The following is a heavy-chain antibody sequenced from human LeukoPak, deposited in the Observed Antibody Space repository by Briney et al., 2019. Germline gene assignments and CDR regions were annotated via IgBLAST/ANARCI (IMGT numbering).Heavy chain of an antibody. Sequence: QPGGSLRLSCEASGFTFSSYWMSWVRQAPGKGLEWVSVIAGGGSSTYYADSVKGRFTISRDNSKNTLYLQMNSLRVGDTAVYYCVKDPDPRYCSSTSCSPIWGQGTMVTVSS. CDR3: VKDPDPRYCSSTSCSPI. D-gene: IGHD2-2*01. CDR2: IAGGGSST. V-gene: IGHV3-23*01. CDR1: GFTFSSYW. J-gene: IGHJ3*02.